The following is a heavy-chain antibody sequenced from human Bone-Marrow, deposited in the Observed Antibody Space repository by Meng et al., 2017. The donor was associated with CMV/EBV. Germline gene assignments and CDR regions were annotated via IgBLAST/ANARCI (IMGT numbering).Heavy chain of an antibody. CDR2: IRYDGGIK. V-gene: IGHV3-30*02. J-gene: IGHJ4*02. Sequence: GESLKISCAAAGFTFSNYGMHWVRQAPGKGLEWVAFIRYDGGIKYYADSVKGRFTISRDNSKNTLFLQMDSLRPEDTAVYYCAKDVDPMILVAMFYFDCWGQGTLVTVSS. CDR1: GFTFSNYG. D-gene: IGHD3-22*01. CDR3: AKDVDPMILVAMFYFDC.